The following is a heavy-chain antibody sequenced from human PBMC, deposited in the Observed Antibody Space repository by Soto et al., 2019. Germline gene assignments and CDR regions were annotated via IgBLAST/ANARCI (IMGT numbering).Heavy chain of an antibody. V-gene: IGHV1-69*13. CDR1: GGTFSSYA. J-gene: IGHJ3*02. D-gene: IGHD3-22*01. CDR3: AREEPYYYDRRSAFDI. Sequence: WASVKVSCKASGGTFSSYAISWVRQAPGQGLEWMGGIIPIFGTANYAQKFQGRVTITADESTSTACMELSSLRSEDTAVYYCAREEPYYYDRRSAFDIWGQGTMVTVSS. CDR2: IIPIFGTA.